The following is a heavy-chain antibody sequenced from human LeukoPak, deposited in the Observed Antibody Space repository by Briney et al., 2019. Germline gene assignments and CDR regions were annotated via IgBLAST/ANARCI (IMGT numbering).Heavy chain of an antibody. CDR3: ARGLAATVTTPALGAFDI. J-gene: IGHJ3*02. V-gene: IGHV1-2*02. CDR1: GYTFTGYY. D-gene: IGHD4-17*01. Sequence: RASVKVSCKASGYTFTGYYMHWVRQAPGQGLEWMGWINPNSGGTNYAQKFQGRVTMTRDTSISTAYMELSRLRSDDTAVYYCARGLAATVTTPALGAFDIWGQGTMVTVSS. CDR2: INPNSGGT.